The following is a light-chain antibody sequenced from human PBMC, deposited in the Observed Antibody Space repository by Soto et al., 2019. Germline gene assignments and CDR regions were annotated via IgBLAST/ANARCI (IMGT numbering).Light chain of an antibody. CDR3: QQYSKYQLT. CDR1: QPVNNN. V-gene: IGKV3-15*01. Sequence: IVMTQSPATLSVSPGDRVTLSCRSSQPVNNNLAWYQHKPGQAPRLLIYGASTRATGISARFSGSGSGMDFTLTISSLEPEDFAVYYCQQYSKYQLTFGQGTQVEIK. J-gene: IGKJ5*01. CDR2: GAS.